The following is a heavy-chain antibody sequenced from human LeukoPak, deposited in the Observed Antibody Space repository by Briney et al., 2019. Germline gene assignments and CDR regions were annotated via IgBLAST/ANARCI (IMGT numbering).Heavy chain of an antibody. V-gene: IGHV5-51*01. CDR2: IYPTDSDT. CDR1: GYSFTTYN. D-gene: IGHD3-22*01. J-gene: IGHJ4*02. Sequence: GESLKISCKGSGYSFTTYNIGWVRQMPGKGLEWMGIIYPTDSDTRYSPSFQGQVTISADKSINTAYLQWSSLKASDTAIYYCARGFLDSTGYYPYFDYWGQGTLVTVSS. CDR3: ARGFLDSTGYYPYFDY.